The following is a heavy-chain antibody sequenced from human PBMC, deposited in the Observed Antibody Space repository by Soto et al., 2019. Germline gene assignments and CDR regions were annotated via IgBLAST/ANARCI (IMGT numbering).Heavy chain of an antibody. CDR2: INHSGST. D-gene: IGHD3-16*01. J-gene: IGHJ3*02. CDR1: GGSFSGYY. Sequence: QVQLQQWGAGLLKPSETLSLTCAVYGGSFSGYYWSWLRQPPGTGLAWLGEINHSGSTHYNPSLKSRVTTSVDTSKNQFSLKLSSVTAADTAVYYCAREGVGGGHNAFDIWGQGTMVTVSS. CDR3: AREGVGGGHNAFDI. V-gene: IGHV4-34*01.